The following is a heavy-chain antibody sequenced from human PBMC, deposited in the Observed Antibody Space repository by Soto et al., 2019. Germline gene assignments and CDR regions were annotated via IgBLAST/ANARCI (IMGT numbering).Heavy chain of an antibody. Sequence: SETLSLTCTVSGGSINSNNYYWGWIRQPPGKGLEWIGTIYYSGSTYYNPSLKSRVTISVDTSKNQFSLKLSSVTAADTAVYYCARGNDSSGYYLGYFDYWGQGTLVTVSS. D-gene: IGHD3-22*01. CDR2: IYYSGST. J-gene: IGHJ4*02. CDR1: GGSINSNNYY. CDR3: ARGNDSSGYYLGYFDY. V-gene: IGHV4-39*07.